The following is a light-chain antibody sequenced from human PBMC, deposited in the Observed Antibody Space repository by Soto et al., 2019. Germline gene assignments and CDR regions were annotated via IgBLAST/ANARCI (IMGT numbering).Light chain of an antibody. CDR2: GAS. J-gene: IGKJ1*01. Sequence: EIVLTQSPGTLSLSPGERATLSCRSSQSVSSSLAWYQQKPGQAPRLLIYGASSRATGIPDRFSGSGSGPDFTLTISRLEPEDFAVYFCQHYGSSRTFGQGTQVEIK. CDR1: QSVSSS. CDR3: QHYGSSRT. V-gene: IGKV3-20*01.